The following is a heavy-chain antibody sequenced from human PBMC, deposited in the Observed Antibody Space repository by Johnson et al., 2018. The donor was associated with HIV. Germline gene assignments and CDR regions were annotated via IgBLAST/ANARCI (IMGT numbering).Heavy chain of an antibody. D-gene: IGHD6-19*01. Sequence: QVQLVESGGGVVQPGRSLRLSCAVSGFTFSSHAMHWVRQAPGKGLEWVSVIYSGGSTYYADSVQGRFTISRDNSKNTLYLQMNSLRAEDTAVYYCTGGWYNLSAFDIWGQGTMVTVSS. CDR1: GFTFSSHA. V-gene: IGHV3-NL1*01. CDR3: TGGWYNLSAFDI. CDR2: IYSGGST. J-gene: IGHJ3*02.